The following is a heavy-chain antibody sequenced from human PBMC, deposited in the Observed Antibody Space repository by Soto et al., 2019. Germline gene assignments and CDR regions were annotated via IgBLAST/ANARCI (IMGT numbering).Heavy chain of an antibody. CDR1: GGSISSYY. V-gene: IGHV4-4*07. J-gene: IGHJ6*02. D-gene: IGHD3-3*01. Sequence: QVQLQESGPGLVKPSETLSLTCTVSGGSISSYYWSWIRQPAGKGLEWIGRIYTSGSTNYNPSLKSRHTMSLDTSTSQFSLKLSSVTAADTAVYYCARGFGFLDYYYNGMDVWGQGTTVTVSS. CDR2: IYTSGST. CDR3: ARGFGFLDYYYNGMDV.